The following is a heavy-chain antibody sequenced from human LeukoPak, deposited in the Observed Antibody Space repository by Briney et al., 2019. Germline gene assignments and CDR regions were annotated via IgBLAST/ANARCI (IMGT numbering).Heavy chain of an antibody. CDR3: LNEHGG. CDR1: GYTFTSYY. J-gene: IGHJ4*02. CDR2: INPSGGST. V-gene: IGHV1-46*01. Sequence: GASVKVSCKASGYTFTSYYMHWVRQAPGQGLEWMGIINPSGGSTSYAQKFQGRVTMTRDMSTSTVYMELSSLTSDDTASYYCLNEHGGWGQGTPVTVS. D-gene: IGHD3-16*01.